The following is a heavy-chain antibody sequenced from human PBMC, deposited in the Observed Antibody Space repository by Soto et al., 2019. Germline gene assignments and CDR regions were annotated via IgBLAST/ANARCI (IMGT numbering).Heavy chain of an antibody. CDR1: GFTFDDYA. CDR2: ISWNSGSI. J-gene: IGHJ4*02. Sequence: PVGSLRLSCAASGFTFDDYAMHWVRQAPGKGLEWVSGISWNSGSIGYADSVKGRFTISRDNAKNSLYLQMNSLRAEDTALCYCAKDMGYSSGWYDYWGQGTLVTVSS. CDR3: AKDMGYSSGWYDY. D-gene: IGHD6-19*01. V-gene: IGHV3-9*01.